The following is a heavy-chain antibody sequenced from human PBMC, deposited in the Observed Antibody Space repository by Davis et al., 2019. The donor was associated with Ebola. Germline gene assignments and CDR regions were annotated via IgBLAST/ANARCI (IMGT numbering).Heavy chain of an antibody. CDR2: IKRKSDGGTT. CDR1: GGSIRTHY. V-gene: IGHV3-15*01. Sequence: ETLSLTCTVSGGSIRTHYWSWIRQSPGKGLEWVGRIKRKSDGGTTDYAAPVKARFSISRDDSKNTLYLQMNSLKTEDTAVYYCTTEGWGYGGGVWGQGTLVTVSS. J-gene: IGHJ4*02. D-gene: IGHD4-23*01. CDR3: TTEGWGYGGGV.